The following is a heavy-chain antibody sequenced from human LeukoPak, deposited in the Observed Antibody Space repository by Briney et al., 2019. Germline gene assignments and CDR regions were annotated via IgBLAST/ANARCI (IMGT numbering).Heavy chain of an antibody. CDR1: GGSISSYY. J-gene: IGHJ6*03. CDR3: ARARIYYYYYMDV. CDR2: IYYSGST. V-gene: IGHV4-59*13. Sequence: SETLSLTCTVSGGSISSYYWSWIRQPPGKGLEWIGYIYYSGSTNYNPSLKSRVTISVDTSKNQFSLKLSSVTAADTAVYHCARARIYYYYYMDVWGKGTTVTVSS.